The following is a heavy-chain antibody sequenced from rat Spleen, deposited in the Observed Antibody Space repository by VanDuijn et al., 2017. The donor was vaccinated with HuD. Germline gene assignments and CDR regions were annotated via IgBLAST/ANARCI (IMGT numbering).Heavy chain of an antibody. CDR3: VRQMYTKDYSYWYFDF. CDR2: ISEDGTRH. V-gene: IGHV5-29*01. J-gene: IGHJ1*01. CDR1: GFTFIGYG. Sequence: EVQLVESGGGLVQPGRSLKLSCTGSGFTFIGYGMAWVRQAPPRGMEWVATISEDGTRHYYRDSVEGRFTISRNNAKSILYLQMDSLKSDDTATYYCVRQMYTKDYSYWYFDFWGPGTMVTVSS. D-gene: IGHD1-6*01.